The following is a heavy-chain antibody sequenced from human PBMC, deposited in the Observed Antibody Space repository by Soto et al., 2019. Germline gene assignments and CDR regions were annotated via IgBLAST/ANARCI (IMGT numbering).Heavy chain of an antibody. Sequence: ASVKVSCKASVYTFTGYYMHWVRQAPRQGLEWMGWINPNSGGTNYAQKFQGWLTMTRDTSISTAFMELLSLTSDDTAIYYCARGALLDWHNYFALDVWGQGTSVTVSS. CDR1: VYTFTGYY. D-gene: IGHD3-9*01. J-gene: IGHJ6*02. CDR3: ARGALLDWHNYFALDV. CDR2: INPNSGGT. V-gene: IGHV1-2*04.